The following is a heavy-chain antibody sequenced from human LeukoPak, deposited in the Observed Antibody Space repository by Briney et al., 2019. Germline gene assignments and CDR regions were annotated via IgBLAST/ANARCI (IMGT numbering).Heavy chain of an antibody. J-gene: IGHJ4*02. CDR2: IWYDGRKK. CDR1: GFTFNIYG. V-gene: IGHV3-33*01. CDR3: AIDVSASTEYAYFDY. Sequence: GGSLRLSCAASGFTFNIYGMHWVRQAPGKGLEGVAVIWYDGRKKYYADSVEGQFTISRDNSKNTVDLQMSSLRAEDTAVYYCAIDVSASTEYAYFDYWGQGALVTDSS. D-gene: IGHD3-16*01.